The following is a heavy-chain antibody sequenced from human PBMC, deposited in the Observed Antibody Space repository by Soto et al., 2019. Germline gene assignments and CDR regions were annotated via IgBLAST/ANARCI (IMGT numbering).Heavy chain of an antibody. CDR3: AKDRVGGTFYTPLGF. Sequence: LRLSCQASGFNFDNYGMHWVRQAPGKGLEWVAVITYGGSFQYYADSVKGRFTISRDNSKNTLFLHLNTLKPEDTAVYHCAKDRVGGTFYTPLGFWGQGTLVTVSS. CDR1: GFNFDNYG. D-gene: IGHD1-7*01. CDR2: ITYGGSFQ. V-gene: IGHV3-30*18. J-gene: IGHJ4*02.